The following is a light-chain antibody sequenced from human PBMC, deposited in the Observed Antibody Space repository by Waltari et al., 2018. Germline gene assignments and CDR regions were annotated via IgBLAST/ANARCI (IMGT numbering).Light chain of an antibody. J-gene: IGLJ3*02. Sequence: SYVVTQPPSVSVAPGKTASITCGGNNIGIKSVHWYQQKSGQAPVLVVYDDSDRPSGIPERFSGSNSGNTAPLTISRVEAGDEADYYCQVWDSSSDHRVFGGGTKLTVL. V-gene: IGLV3-21*03. CDR1: NIGIKS. CDR3: QVWDSSSDHRV. CDR2: DDS.